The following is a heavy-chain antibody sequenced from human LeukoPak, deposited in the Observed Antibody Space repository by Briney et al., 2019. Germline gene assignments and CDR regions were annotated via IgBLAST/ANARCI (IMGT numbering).Heavy chain of an antibody. V-gene: IGHV3-21*04. J-gene: IGHJ4*02. CDR2: ISSSSSYI. Sequence: GGSLRLSCAASGFTFSSYSMNWVRQAPGKGLEWVSSISSSSSYIYYADSVKGRFTISRDNSKNTLYLQMNSLRAEDTAVYYCAKGEDYYDSSGYYSDFDYWGQGTLVTVSS. CDR3: AKGEDYYDSSGYYSDFDY. CDR1: GFTFSSYS. D-gene: IGHD3-22*01.